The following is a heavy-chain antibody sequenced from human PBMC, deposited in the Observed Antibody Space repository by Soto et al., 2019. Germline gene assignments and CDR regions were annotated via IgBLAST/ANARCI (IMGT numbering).Heavy chain of an antibody. D-gene: IGHD3-22*01. V-gene: IGHV1-69*13. CDR1: GCTFNKYA. Sequence: SVKVYCKTSGCTFNKYAIDWVRQTPGQGLEWMGGIIPLFGTTNYAQKFQGRVTITADEATSTAYMELTSLQSEDTAVYYCARQFSHATSGYYYAYWGQGTLVTVSS. CDR3: ARQFSHATSGYYYAY. J-gene: IGHJ4*02. CDR2: IIPLFGTT.